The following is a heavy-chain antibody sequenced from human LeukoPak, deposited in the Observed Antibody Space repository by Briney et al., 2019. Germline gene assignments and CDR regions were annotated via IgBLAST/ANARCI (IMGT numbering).Heavy chain of an antibody. J-gene: IGHJ3*01. Sequence: GGSLRLSCAASGFTFTDYWTHWVRQRPGEGLVWVSHISTDGGRTNYADSVKGRFTTSRDNTKNTVYLQMSSLRAEDTAVYYCSPGFAFDVWGQGTMVTVSS. D-gene: IGHD2-15*01. CDR1: GFTFTDYW. CDR2: ISTDGGRT. CDR3: SPGFAFDV. V-gene: IGHV3-74*01.